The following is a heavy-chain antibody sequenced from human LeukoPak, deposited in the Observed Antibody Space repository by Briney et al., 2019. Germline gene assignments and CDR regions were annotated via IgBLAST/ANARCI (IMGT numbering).Heavy chain of an antibody. Sequence: PGGSLRVSCAASGFTFRNYWMTWVRQAPGKGLEWVANLNQDESERHYVDSVKGRFTISRDNAKNSLFLLMNSLRVEDTAVYYCARDPYRKFDYWGQGTLVTVSS. V-gene: IGHV3-7*01. D-gene: IGHD5-12*01. CDR2: LNQDESER. J-gene: IGHJ4*02. CDR1: GFTFRNYW. CDR3: ARDPYRKFDY.